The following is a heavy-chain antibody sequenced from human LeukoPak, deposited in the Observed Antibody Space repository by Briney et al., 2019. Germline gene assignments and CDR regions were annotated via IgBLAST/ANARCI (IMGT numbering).Heavy chain of an antibody. D-gene: IGHD3-9*01. J-gene: IGHJ4*02. Sequence: GASVKVSCKASGYTFTSYDINWVRQATGQGLEWMGWMNPSSGNTGYAQKFQGRVTMTRNTSISTAYMELSSLRSEDTAVYYCARGDFDWLFPADYWGQGTLVTVSS. CDR3: ARGDFDWLFPADY. V-gene: IGHV1-8*01. CDR2: MNPSSGNT. CDR1: GYTFTSYD.